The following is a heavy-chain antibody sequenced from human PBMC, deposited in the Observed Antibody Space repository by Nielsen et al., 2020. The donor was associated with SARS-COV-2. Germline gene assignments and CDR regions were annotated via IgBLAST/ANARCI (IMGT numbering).Heavy chain of an antibody. CDR1: GGTFSSYA. CDR3: ARVWIQSAFDI. Sequence: SVKVSCKASGGTFSSYAISWVRQAPGQGLEWMGRIIPILGIANYAQKFQGRVTITADKSTSTAYMELSSLRSEDTVVYYCARVWIQSAFDIWGQGTMVTVSS. V-gene: IGHV1-69*04. D-gene: IGHD5-18*01. J-gene: IGHJ3*02. CDR2: IIPILGIA.